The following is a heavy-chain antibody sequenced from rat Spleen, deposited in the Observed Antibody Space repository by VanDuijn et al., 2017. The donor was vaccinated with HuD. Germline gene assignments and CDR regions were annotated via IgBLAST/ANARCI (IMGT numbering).Heavy chain of an antibody. CDR3: ARHGRGKTTYFHVMAA. V-gene: IGHV5-17*01. D-gene: IGHD4-5*01. CDR1: GFTFSDYG. CDR2: IIYDGTNT. Sequence: EVQLVESGGGLVQPGRSLKLSCAASGFTFSDYGMAWVRQTPEKGLEWVANIIYDGTNTYYRDSVKGRFTISRDNAKSTLYLQMDSLRSEDTATYYCARHGRGKTTYFHVMAAWGQGASVTVSS. J-gene: IGHJ4*01.